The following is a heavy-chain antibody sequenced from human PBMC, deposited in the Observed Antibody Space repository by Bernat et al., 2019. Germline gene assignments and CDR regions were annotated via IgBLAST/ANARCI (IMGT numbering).Heavy chain of an antibody. CDR2: IKSDGSST. D-gene: IGHD1-1*01. CDR3: ARERGTAFDI. J-gene: IGHJ3*02. Sequence: EVQLVESGGGLVQPGGSLRLPCAASGFTFSSYWMHWVRQDPGKGPVWVSRIKSDGSSTSYADSVKGRFTISRDNAKNTLYLQMNSLRAEDTAVYYCARERGTAFDIWGQGTMVIVSS. CDR1: GFTFSSYW. V-gene: IGHV3-74*01.